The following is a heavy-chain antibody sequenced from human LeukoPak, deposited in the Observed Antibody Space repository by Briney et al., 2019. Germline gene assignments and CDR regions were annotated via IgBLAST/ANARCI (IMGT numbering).Heavy chain of an antibody. CDR1: GFTFSTYA. D-gene: IGHD1-14*01. CDR2: ISGSGGKT. Sequence: GGSLRLSCAASGFTFSTYAMSWVRQAPGKGLEWVSVISGSGGKTFYADSVKGRFTISRDNSENTLYLQMNSLRAEDTAVYYCAKATGYLLWGQGTLVTVSS. CDR3: AKATGYLL. J-gene: IGHJ4*02. V-gene: IGHV3-23*01.